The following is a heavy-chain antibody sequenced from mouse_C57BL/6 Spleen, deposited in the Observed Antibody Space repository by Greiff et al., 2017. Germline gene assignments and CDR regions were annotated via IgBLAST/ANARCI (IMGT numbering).Heavy chain of an antibody. D-gene: IGHD2-5*01. CDR2: ISSGGSYT. J-gene: IGHJ1*03. V-gene: IGHV5-6*01. Sequence: EVMLVESGGDLVKPGGSLKLSCAASGFTFSSYGMSWVRQTPDQRLEWVATISSGGSYTYYPDSVKGRFTISRDNAKNTLDLQMSILKSEYTAMYYCARHQWYSNYWYFDVWGTGTTVTVSS. CDR3: ARHQWYSNYWYFDV. CDR1: GFTFSSYG.